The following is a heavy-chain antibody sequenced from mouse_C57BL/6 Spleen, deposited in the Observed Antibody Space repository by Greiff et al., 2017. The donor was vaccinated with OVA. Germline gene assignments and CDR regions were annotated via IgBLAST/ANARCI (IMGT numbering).Heavy chain of an antibody. J-gene: IGHJ4*01. CDR1: GYTFTDYY. CDR2: INPNNGGT. Sequence: EVQLQQSGPELVKPGASVKISCKASGYTFTDYYMNWVKQSHGKSLEWIGDINPNNGGTSYNQKFKGKATLTVDKSSSTAYMELRSLTSEDSAVYYCTRGVGRKDYARDYWGQGTSVTVSS. V-gene: IGHV1-26*01. CDR3: TRGVGRKDYARDY. D-gene: IGHD4-1*01.